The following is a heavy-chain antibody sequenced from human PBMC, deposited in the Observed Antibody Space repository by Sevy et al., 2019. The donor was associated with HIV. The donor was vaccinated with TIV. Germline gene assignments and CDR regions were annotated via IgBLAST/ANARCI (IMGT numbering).Heavy chain of an antibody. CDR3: AGSYYNCRNGYHNPFDS. V-gene: IGHV4-39*01. J-gene: IGHJ4*02. CDR1: GDSISSNNYY. Sequence: SETLSLTCAVSGDSISSNNYYWGWIRQSPGKGLEWIGIVYYTGTTYYNPSLKSRVTISVDTSKSQFSLRLSSVTAADTAVYFCAGSYYNCRNGYHNPFDSWGQGTLVTVSS. CDR2: VYYTGTT. D-gene: IGHD3-3*01.